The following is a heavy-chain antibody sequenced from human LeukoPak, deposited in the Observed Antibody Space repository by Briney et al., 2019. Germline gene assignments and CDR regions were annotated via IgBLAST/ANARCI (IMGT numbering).Heavy chain of an antibody. CDR2: INHSGST. V-gene: IGHV4-34*01. Sequence: SETLSLTCAVYGGSFSGYYWSWIRQPPGKGLEWIGEINHSGSTNYNPSLKSRVTISVDTSKNQFSLRLSSVTAADTAVYYCAGTYYDSWSGLKRGPYYFDYWGQGTLVTVSS. CDR3: AGTYYDSWSGLKRGPYYFDY. D-gene: IGHD3-3*01. CDR1: GGSFSGYY. J-gene: IGHJ4*02.